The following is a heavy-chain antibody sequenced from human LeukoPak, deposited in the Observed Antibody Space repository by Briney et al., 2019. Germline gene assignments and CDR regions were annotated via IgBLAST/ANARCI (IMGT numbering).Heavy chain of an antibody. CDR2: INHSGST. CDR3: ARIEGCSSTSCYNSGVYFDY. Sequence: SETLSLTCAVYGGSFSGYYWSWIRQPPGKGLEWIGEINHSGSTNYNPSLKSRVTISVDTSKIQFSLKLSSVTAADTAVYYCARIEGCSSTSCYNSGVYFDYWGQGTLVTVSS. V-gene: IGHV4-34*01. D-gene: IGHD2-2*02. CDR1: GGSFSGYY. J-gene: IGHJ4*02.